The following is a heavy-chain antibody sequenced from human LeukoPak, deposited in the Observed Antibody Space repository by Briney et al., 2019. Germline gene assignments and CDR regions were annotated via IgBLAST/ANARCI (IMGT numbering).Heavy chain of an antibody. Sequence: GGSLRPSCAASGFTFSDYWIHWVRQAPGKGLVWVSRINTDGSITNYADSVKGRFSISRDNAKNTLYLQMSSLRAEDTAVYYCARDRGPRTGFMVREAYDYWGQGTLVTVSS. D-gene: IGHD3-10*01. CDR1: GFTFSDYW. J-gene: IGHJ4*02. V-gene: IGHV3-74*01. CDR3: ARDRGPRTGFMVREAYDY. CDR2: INTDGSIT.